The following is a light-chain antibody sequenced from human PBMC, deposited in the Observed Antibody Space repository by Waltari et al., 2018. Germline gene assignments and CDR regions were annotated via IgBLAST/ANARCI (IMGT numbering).Light chain of an antibody. CDR2: WAS. CDR1: QSGLNNSNNKNY. J-gene: IGKJ1*01. CDR3: QQYYNPPTWT. Sequence: DIVMTQSPDSLAVSLGERATINCKASQSGLNNSNNKNYLAWYQQKPGQPPKLLIHWASTRESGVPDRFSGSGSGTDFTLTISSLQAEDVAVYYCQQYYNPPTWTFGPGTKVEIK. V-gene: IGKV4-1*01.